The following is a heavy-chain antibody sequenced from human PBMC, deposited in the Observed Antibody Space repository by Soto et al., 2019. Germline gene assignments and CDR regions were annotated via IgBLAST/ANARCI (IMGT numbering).Heavy chain of an antibody. CDR2: ISGSGGST. J-gene: IGHJ4*02. CDR1: GFTFSSYT. Sequence: HPGGSLRLSCAASGFTFSSYTMSWVRQAPGKGLEWVSAISGSGGSTYYADSVKGRFTISRDNSKNTLYLQMNSLRAEDTAVYYCAKDAYYYGSGTPTSWGQGTLVTVSS. D-gene: IGHD3-10*01. V-gene: IGHV3-23*01. CDR3: AKDAYYYGSGTPTS.